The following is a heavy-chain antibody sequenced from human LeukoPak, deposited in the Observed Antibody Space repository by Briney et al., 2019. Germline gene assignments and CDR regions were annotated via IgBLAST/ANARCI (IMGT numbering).Heavy chain of an antibody. CDR2: ICDTGNT. J-gene: IGHJ5*02. CDR1: GDSIRSSGFC. CDR3: ARHKSGIDWFDP. D-gene: IGHD1-14*01. Sequence: SETLSLTCTLSGDSIRSSGFCWGWIRQPPGKGLECVGVICDTGNTYYNPSLKSRVTISVDTSKNQFSLRVTSVTAADTALYYCARHKSGIDWFDPWGQGTLVTVSS. V-gene: IGHV4-39*01.